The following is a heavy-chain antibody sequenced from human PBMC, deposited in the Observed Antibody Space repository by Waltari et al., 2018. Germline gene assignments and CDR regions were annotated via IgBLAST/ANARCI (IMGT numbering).Heavy chain of an antibody. Sequence: EVQLLESGGGLVQPGGSLRLSCAASGFAFSTYAMAWVRQAPGKGLEWVSSITDSGTYTYYADSVKGRFTISRDNSKSTLYFHMNSLRAEDAAVYYCAKGMKGNYDYWGHGILVTVSS. CDR2: ITDSGTYT. V-gene: IGHV3-23*01. J-gene: IGHJ4*01. D-gene: IGHD1-7*01. CDR3: AKGMKGNYDY. CDR1: GFAFSTYA.